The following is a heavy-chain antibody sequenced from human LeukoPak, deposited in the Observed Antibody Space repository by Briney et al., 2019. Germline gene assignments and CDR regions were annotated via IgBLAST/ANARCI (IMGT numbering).Heavy chain of an antibody. V-gene: IGHV1-8*03. Sequence: ASVKVSCKASGYTFTSYGISWVRQATGQGLEWMGWMNPNSGNTGYAQKFQGRVTITRNTSISTAYMELSSLRSEDTAVYYCARGYSSGWARPLDYWGQGTLVTVSS. J-gene: IGHJ4*02. CDR2: MNPNSGNT. CDR1: GYTFTSYG. D-gene: IGHD6-19*01. CDR3: ARGYSSGWARPLDY.